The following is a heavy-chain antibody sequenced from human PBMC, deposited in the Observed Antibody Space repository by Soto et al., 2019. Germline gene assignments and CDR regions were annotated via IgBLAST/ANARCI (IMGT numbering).Heavy chain of an antibody. CDR1: GGSISSGDYY. D-gene: IGHD3-10*01. CDR2: IYYSGST. J-gene: IGHJ3*02. CDR3: ARVNGEYGSGVHDAFDI. V-gene: IGHV4-30-4*01. Sequence: QVQLQESGPGLVKPSQTLSLTCTVSGGSISSGDYYWSWIRQPPGKGLEWIGYIYYSGSTYYNPSLKSRVTIAVDTSKNQFSLKLSSVTAADTAVYYCARVNGEYGSGVHDAFDIWGQGTMVTVSS.